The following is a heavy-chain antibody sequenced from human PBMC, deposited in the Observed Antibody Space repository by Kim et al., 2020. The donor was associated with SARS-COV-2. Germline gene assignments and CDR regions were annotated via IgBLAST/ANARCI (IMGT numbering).Heavy chain of an antibody. CDR1: GGSISSSNW. D-gene: IGHD6-13*01. J-gene: IGHJ6*02. Sequence: LRETLSLTCAVSGGSISSSNWWSWVRQPPGKGLEWIGEIYHSGSTNYNPSLKSRVTISVDKSKNQFSLKLSSVTAADTAVYYCARAASGIAAAGNGPYYYYYGMDVWGQGTTVTVSS. CDR2: IYHSGST. CDR3: ARAASGIAAAGNGPYYYYYGMDV. V-gene: IGHV4-4*02.